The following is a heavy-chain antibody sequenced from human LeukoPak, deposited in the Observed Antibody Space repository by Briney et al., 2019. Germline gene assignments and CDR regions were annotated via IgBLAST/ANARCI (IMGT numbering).Heavy chain of an antibody. CDR3: AKHLGPVVAFALDI. Sequence: GGSLRLSCAASAFTFTNYAVTWVRQAPGKGLERVSAISRSGGNTYYADSVKGRFTISRDTSTNTLYLQMNSLRAEDTAVYYCAKHLGPVVAFALDIRGQGTLVTVSS. V-gene: IGHV3-23*01. D-gene: IGHD2-15*01. CDR1: AFTFTNYA. CDR2: ISRSGGNT. J-gene: IGHJ3*02.